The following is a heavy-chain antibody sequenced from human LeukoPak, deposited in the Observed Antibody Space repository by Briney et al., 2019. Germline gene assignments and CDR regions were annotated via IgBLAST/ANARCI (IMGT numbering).Heavy chain of an antibody. Sequence: PSETLSLTCTVSGGSSSNYFCTWLRQSAGAGLECIGRIHTSGTTYYNPSLKSRVSMSVDTSKNEFSLRLNSVTAADTAVYYCARDPAGHGRYFDYWGQGDLVTVSS. V-gene: IGHV4-4*07. CDR3: ARDPAGHGRYFDY. CDR2: IHTSGTT. D-gene: IGHD1-14*01. CDR1: GGSSSNYF. J-gene: IGHJ4*02.